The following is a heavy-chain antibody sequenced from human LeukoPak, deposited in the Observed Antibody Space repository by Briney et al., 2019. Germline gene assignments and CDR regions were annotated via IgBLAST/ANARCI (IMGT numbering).Heavy chain of an antibody. V-gene: IGHV1-24*01. J-gene: IGHJ6*02. CDR1: GYTLTELS. CDR2: FDPEDGET. Sequence: ASVKVSCKVSGYTLTELSMHWVRQAPGKGLEWMGGFDPEDGETVYAQEFQGRVTMTEDTSTDTAYMELSSLRSEDTAVYYCAIIRGVLLHYYYGMDVWGQGTTVTVSS. D-gene: IGHD3-10*01. CDR3: AIIRGVLLHYYYGMDV.